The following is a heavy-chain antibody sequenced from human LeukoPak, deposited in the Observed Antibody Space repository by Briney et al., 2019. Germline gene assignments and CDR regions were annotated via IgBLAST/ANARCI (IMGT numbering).Heavy chain of an antibody. D-gene: IGHD1-1*01. CDR2: IIPIFGTA. CDR3: ARGLLRTAQFDP. CDR1: GGTFSSYA. J-gene: IGHJ5*02. V-gene: IGHV1-69*13. Sequence: ASVKVSCKASGGTFSSYAISWVRQAPGQGLEWMGGIIPIFGTANYAQKFQGRVTITADESTSTAYMELSSLRSEDTAVYYCARGLLRTAQFDPWGQGTLVTVSS.